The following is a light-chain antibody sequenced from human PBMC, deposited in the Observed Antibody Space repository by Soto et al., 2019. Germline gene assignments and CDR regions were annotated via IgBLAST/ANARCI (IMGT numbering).Light chain of an antibody. CDR3: QQYGSSLLT. J-gene: IGKJ4*01. Sequence: EIVLTQSPGTLSLSPGERATLSCRASQSVSSSYLAWYQQKPGQAPMLLIYCASSRATGIPDRFSGSGSGTGFTLTISRLEPEDFAVYYCQQYGSSLLTFGGGTKVEIK. CDR1: QSVSSSY. V-gene: IGKV3-20*01. CDR2: CAS.